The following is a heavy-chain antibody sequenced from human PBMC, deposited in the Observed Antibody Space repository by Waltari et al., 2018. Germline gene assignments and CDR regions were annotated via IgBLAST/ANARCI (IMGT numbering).Heavy chain of an antibody. Sequence: EVQLVESGGGLVQPGGSLKLYCTPPGLPFSNYEMHWGRLAPGKGLEWISYISSGGSTIYYADSVKGRFTISRDNAKNSLYLQMNSLRAEDTAVYYCARGVTSYYYGSGNWFDPWGQGTLVTVSS. CDR3: ARGVTSYYYGSGNWFDP. J-gene: IGHJ5*02. V-gene: IGHV3-48*03. CDR1: GLPFSNYE. CDR2: ISSGGSTI. D-gene: IGHD3-10*01.